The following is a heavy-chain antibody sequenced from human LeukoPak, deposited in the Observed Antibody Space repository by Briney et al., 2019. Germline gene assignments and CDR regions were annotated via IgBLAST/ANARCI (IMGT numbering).Heavy chain of an antibody. CDR2: ISAYNGNT. J-gene: IGHJ5*02. D-gene: IGHD3-22*01. V-gene: IGHV1-18*01. Sequence: ASVKVSCKASGYTFTSYGISWVRQAPGQGLKWMGWISAYNGNTNYAQKLQGRVTMTTDTSTSTAYMELRSLRSDDTAVYYCARALYYYDSSGYRQTMNWFDPWAQGTLVTVSS. CDR1: GYTFTSYG. CDR3: ARALYYYDSSGYRQTMNWFDP.